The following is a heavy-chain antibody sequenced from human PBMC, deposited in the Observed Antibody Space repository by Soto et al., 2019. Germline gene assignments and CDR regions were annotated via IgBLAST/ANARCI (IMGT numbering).Heavy chain of an antibody. D-gene: IGHD2-8*01. Sequence: QVQLVESGGGVVQPGRSLRLSCAASGFTFSNYGMHWVRQAPGKGLEWVAVISYDGSNKYYADSVKGRFTVSRDNSKNTLDLQMNSLRTEDTAVYYCAKDVILWTNYYYYGMDVWGQGTTVTVSS. V-gene: IGHV3-30*18. CDR1: GFTFSNYG. CDR2: ISYDGSNK. CDR3: AKDVILWTNYYYYGMDV. J-gene: IGHJ6*02.